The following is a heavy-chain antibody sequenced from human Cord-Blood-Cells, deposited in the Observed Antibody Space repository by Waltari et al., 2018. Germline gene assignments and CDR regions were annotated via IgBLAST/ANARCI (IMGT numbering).Heavy chain of an antibody. J-gene: IGHJ4*02. V-gene: IGHV3-30*18. D-gene: IGHD2-2*01. CDR3: AKAPAAIDY. Sequence: VQLVESGEGVVQPGRSLRLSCAASGFTFRSYGMHWVRQAPGKGLEWVAVISYDGSNKYYADSVKGRFTISRDNSKNTLYLQMNSLRAEDTAVYYCAKAPAAIDYWGQGTLVTVSS. CDR1: GFTFRSYG. CDR2: ISYDGSNK.